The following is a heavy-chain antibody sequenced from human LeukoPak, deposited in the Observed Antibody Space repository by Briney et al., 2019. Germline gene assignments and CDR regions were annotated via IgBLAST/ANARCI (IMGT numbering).Heavy chain of an antibody. D-gene: IGHD3-22*01. Sequence: PSETLSLTCTVSGGSISSYYWSWIRQPPGKGLEWIGYIYYSGSTNYNPSLKSRVTISVDTSKNQFSLKLSSVTAADTAVYYCARDTYYYDSSGYHWYFDLWGRGTLVTVSS. CDR1: GGSISSYY. CDR3: ARDTYYYDSSGYHWYFDL. V-gene: IGHV4-59*01. J-gene: IGHJ2*01. CDR2: IYYSGST.